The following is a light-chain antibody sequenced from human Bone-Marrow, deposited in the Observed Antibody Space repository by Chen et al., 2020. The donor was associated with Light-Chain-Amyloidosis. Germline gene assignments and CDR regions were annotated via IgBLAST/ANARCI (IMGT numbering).Light chain of an antibody. CDR3: QAWDSSTVV. V-gene: IGLV3-1*01. CDR1: DLGDKF. CDR2: QDT. J-gene: IGLJ2*01. Sequence: SYELTQPPSVSVSPGQTASITCSGDDLGDKFACWYQQKPGQSPVVVIYQDTKRPSGIPERFSGSNSGSTATLTISGTQTMDEADYYCQAWDSSTVVFGGGTRLTVL.